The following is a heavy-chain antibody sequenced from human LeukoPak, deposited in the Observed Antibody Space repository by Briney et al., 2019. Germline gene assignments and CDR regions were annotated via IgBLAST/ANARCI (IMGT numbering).Heavy chain of an antibody. D-gene: IGHD6-19*01. J-gene: IGHJ3*02. CDR1: GVSMSIYY. Sequence: SQTLSLTCTVSGVSMSIYYWSWIRQPPGKRLEWIAFISSIGSSNYNPSLTSRATISVDSSKNQFSLKLNSVTAADTAVYYCVGWQVAGAFEIWGQGTMVTVSS. CDR3: VGWQVAGAFEI. V-gene: IGHV4-59*01. CDR2: ISSIGSS.